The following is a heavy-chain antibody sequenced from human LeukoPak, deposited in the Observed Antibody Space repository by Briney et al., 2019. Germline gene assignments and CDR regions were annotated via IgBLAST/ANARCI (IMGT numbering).Heavy chain of an antibody. D-gene: IGHD1-7*01. CDR1: GFTFSSYG. J-gene: IGHJ6*03. V-gene: IGHV3-33*01. Sequence: GGSLRLSCAASGFTFSSYGMQWLRQAPGKGLEWVAVIWYDGSNKYYAGSVKGRFTISRDNSKNTLYLQMNSLRAEDTAVYYCATTPVWNYLDYYYMDVWGKGTTVTVSS. CDR2: IWYDGSNK. CDR3: ATTPVWNYLDYYYMDV.